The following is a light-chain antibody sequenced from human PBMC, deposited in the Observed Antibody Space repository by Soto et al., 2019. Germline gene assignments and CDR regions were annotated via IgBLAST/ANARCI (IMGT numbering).Light chain of an antibody. CDR2: DAS. CDR1: QGISSA. J-gene: IGKJ5*01. V-gene: IGKV1-13*02. CDR3: QQFDTYPLT. Sequence: AIQLTQSPSSLSASVGDRVTITCRASQGISSAFAWYQQKPGKVPKLLIYDASSLESEVPSRFTGSGSGTDFTLTISSLQPEDFATYYCQQFDTYPLTFGQGTRLEIK.